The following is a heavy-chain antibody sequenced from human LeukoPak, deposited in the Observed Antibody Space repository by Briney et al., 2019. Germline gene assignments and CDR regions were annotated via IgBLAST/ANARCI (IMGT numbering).Heavy chain of an antibody. D-gene: IGHD3-10*01. CDR2: ISDSGSYT. Sequence: GGSLRLSCAASGFSYRGFYMSWLRQAPGKGLEWISYISDSGSYTNYADSVKGRFTISRDNSKNTLYLQMNSLRAEDTAVYYCARDRGWFGELLSDYWGQGTLVTVSS. CDR1: GFSYRGFY. CDR3: ARDRGWFGELLSDY. J-gene: IGHJ4*02. V-gene: IGHV3-11*06.